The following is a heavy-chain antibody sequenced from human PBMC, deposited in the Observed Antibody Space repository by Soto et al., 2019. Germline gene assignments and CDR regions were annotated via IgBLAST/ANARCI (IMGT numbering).Heavy chain of an antibody. D-gene: IGHD5-18*01. V-gene: IGHV4-34*01. CDR3: ARGGAAMVYNWFDP. CDR2: INHSGNT. J-gene: IGHJ5*02. Sequence: SETLSLTCAVYGGSFSGYYWSWIRQPPGKGLEWIGEINHSGNTNYNPSLKSRVTISVDTSKNQFSLKLSSVTAADTAVYYCARGGAAMVYNWFDPWGQGTLVTVSS. CDR1: GGSFSGYY.